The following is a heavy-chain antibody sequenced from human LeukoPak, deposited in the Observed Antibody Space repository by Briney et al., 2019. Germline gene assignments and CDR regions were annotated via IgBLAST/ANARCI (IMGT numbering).Heavy chain of an antibody. Sequence: PGGSLRLSCAASGFTFSSYEMNWVRQAPGKGLEWVAFIRYDGSNKYYADSVKGRFTISRDNAKNSLYLQMDSLRAEDTAVYYCAREWGVWGKGTTVTVSS. CDR2: IRYDGSNK. D-gene: IGHD1-26*01. J-gene: IGHJ6*04. CDR3: AREWGV. V-gene: IGHV3-30*02. CDR1: GFTFSSYE.